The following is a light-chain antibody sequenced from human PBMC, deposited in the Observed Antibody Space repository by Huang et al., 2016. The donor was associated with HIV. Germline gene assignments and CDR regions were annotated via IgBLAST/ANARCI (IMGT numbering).Light chain of an antibody. CDR2: DAS. CDR1: QSVSSY. V-gene: IGKV3-11*01. J-gene: IGKJ2*01. Sequence: EIVLTQSPATLSLSPGESATLSCRASQSVSSYLALYQQQPGQAPRLRIYDASTRGPGIPARFSGSGSGTDCTLTISSLEPKDFAVYYCQQRSNWPPTYTFGQGTKLEI. CDR3: QQRSNWPPTYT.